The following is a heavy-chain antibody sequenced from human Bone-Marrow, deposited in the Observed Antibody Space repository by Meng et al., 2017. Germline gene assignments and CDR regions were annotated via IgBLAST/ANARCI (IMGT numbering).Heavy chain of an antibody. Sequence: QVQLVQSWAEGKKPGCAVKVSCKASGYTFTGYYMHWVRQAPGQGLEWMGRINPNSGGTNYAQKFQGRVTMTRDTSISTAYMELSRLRSDDTAVYYCARDSSGWIRENWFDPWGQGTLVTVSS. CDR2: INPNSGGT. D-gene: IGHD6-19*01. CDR1: GYTFTGYY. V-gene: IGHV1-2*06. J-gene: IGHJ5*02. CDR3: ARDSSGWIRENWFDP.